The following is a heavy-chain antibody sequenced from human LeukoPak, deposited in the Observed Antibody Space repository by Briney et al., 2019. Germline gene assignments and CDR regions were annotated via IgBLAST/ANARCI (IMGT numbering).Heavy chain of an antibody. D-gene: IGHD4-17*01. Sequence: ASVKVSCKASGYTFTSYYMHWVRQAPGQGLEWMGIINPSGGSTSYAQKFQGRVTITADESTSTAYMELSSLRSEDTAVYYCAKDPRYGDYVDYYYYGMDVWGQGTTVTVSS. CDR2: INPSGGST. CDR1: GYTFTSYY. J-gene: IGHJ6*02. V-gene: IGHV1-46*01. CDR3: AKDPRYGDYVDYYYYGMDV.